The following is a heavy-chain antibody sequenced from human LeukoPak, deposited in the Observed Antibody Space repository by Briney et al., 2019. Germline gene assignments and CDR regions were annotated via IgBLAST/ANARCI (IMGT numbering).Heavy chain of an antibody. CDR1: GDSVSSNSVA. Sequence: SQTLSLTCVTSGDSVSSNSVAWSWIRQSPSRGLEWLGRTYYTSKWYSDYALSVKSRITFNADTSKNQLSLELKSVTPEDTAVYYCARLGGWYRETYYFDYWGQGTPVTVSS. V-gene: IGHV6-1*01. CDR3: ARLGGWYRETYYFDY. D-gene: IGHD6-19*01. CDR2: TYYTSKWYS. J-gene: IGHJ4*02.